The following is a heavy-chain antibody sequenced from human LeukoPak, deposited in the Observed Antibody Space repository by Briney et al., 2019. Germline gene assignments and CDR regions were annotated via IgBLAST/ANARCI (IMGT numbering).Heavy chain of an antibody. CDR3: ARDDYYGSGAHGY. CDR1: GGSISSYY. V-gene: IGHV4-59*01. D-gene: IGHD3-10*01. J-gene: IGHJ4*02. Sequence: SETLSLTCTVSGGSISSYYWSWIRQPPGKGLEWIGYIYYSGSTNYNPSLKSRVTISVDTSKNQFSLKLSSVTAADTAVYYCARDDYYGSGAHGYWGQGTLVTVSS. CDR2: IYYSGST.